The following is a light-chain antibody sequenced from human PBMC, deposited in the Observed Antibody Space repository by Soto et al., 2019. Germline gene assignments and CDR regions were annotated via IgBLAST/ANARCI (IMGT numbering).Light chain of an antibody. CDR1: SSDFGSYEF. Sequence: QSALAQPATVSGSPGQSITISRTETSSDFGSYEFVSWYQQHLGKVPTLIIYERDKRPSGVSHRFSGSKSGNTASLTISGLQAEDEAHYYCCSFTWRRTQGFGTGTKVTVL. CDR2: ERD. J-gene: IGLJ1*01. V-gene: IGLV2-23*01. CDR3: CSFTWRRTQG.